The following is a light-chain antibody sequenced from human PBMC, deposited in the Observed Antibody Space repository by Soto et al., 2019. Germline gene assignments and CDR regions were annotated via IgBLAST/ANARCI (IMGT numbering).Light chain of an antibody. J-gene: IGLJ1*01. CDR3: SSYTTTNTYV. CDR1: SSDVGGYNY. Sequence: QSALTQPASVSGSPGQSITISCTGTSSDVGGYNYVSWYQQHPGKAPKLMIYEVSNRPSGVSNRFSGSKSGNTASLTISGLQVEDEADYYCSSYTTTNTYVFGTGTKVTVL. V-gene: IGLV2-14*01. CDR2: EVS.